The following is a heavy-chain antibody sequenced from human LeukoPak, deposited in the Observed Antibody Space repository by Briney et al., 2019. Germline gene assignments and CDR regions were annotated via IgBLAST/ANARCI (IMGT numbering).Heavy chain of an antibody. Sequence: SETLSLTCTVSGGSISRTNYHWGWIRQPPGKDLEWIRSIYYSGSTYYNPSLKSRVTISVDTSKNQFSLRLSSVTAADTAVYYCASVMTGSIFDYWGQGTLVTVSS. CDR2: IYYSGST. V-gene: IGHV4-39*01. CDR3: ASVMTGSIFDY. CDR1: GGSISRTNYH. D-gene: IGHD1-1*01. J-gene: IGHJ4*02.